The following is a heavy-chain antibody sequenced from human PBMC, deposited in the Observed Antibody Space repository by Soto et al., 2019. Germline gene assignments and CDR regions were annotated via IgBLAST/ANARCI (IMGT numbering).Heavy chain of an antibody. J-gene: IGHJ4*02. D-gene: IGHD3-10*01. Sequence: SETLSLTCAVSGGSISSSNWWSWVRQPPGKGLEWIGEIYHSGSTNYNPSLKSRVTISVDKSKNQFSLKLSSVTAADTAVYYCARDQDTMVRGAYYWGQGTLVTVSS. V-gene: IGHV4-4*02. CDR1: GGSISSSNW. CDR2: IYHSGST. CDR3: ARDQDTMVRGAYY.